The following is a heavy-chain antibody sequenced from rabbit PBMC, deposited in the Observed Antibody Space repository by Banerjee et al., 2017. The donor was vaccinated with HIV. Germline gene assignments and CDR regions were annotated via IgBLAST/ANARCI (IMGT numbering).Heavy chain of an antibody. D-gene: IGHD4-2*01. CDR1: GFDFSSYG. CDR2: IDPVFGST. V-gene: IGHV1S47*01. Sequence: QEQLVESGGGLVQPGGSLKLSCKASGFDFSSYGVSWVRQAPGKGLEWIGYIDPVFGSTYYASWVNGRFTISSHNAQNTLYLQLSSLTAADTATYFCASGSDWSISRLDLWGQGTLVTVS. J-gene: IGHJ3*01. CDR3: ASGSDWSISRLDL.